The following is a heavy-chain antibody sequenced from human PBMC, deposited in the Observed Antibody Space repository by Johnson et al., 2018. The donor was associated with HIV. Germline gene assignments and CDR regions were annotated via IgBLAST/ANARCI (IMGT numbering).Heavy chain of an antibody. J-gene: IGHJ3*02. CDR2: ISSSGSTI. Sequence: FQLVESGGDVVQPGTSLRLSCEASGLILSGYGLHWVRQAPGKGLEWVSYISSSGSTIYYADSVKGRFTISRDNAKNSLYLQMNSLRAEDTAVYYCASWNIAARPVGAFDIWGQGTMVTVSS. CDR3: ASWNIAARPVGAFDI. CDR1: GLILSGYG. D-gene: IGHD6-6*01. V-gene: IGHV3-48*04.